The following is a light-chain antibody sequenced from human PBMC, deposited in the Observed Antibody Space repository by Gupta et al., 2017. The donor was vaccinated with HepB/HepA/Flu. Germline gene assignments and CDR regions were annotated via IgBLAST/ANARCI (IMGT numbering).Light chain of an antibody. J-gene: IGKJ4*01. CDR3: QHYDHLPPLT. CDR2: DAS. Sequence: DIQMTQSPSSLSASVGDRVTITCQASQDISNFLNCYQQKPGKAPKFLIYDASNLETGVPSRFSGSGSGTDITFTVSSLQPEDIVINYCQHYDHLPPLTFGGGTKVEIK. CDR1: QDISNF. V-gene: IGKV1-33*01.